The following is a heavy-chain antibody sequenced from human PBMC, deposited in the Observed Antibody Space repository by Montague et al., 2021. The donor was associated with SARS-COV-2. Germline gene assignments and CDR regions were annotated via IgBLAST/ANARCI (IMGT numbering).Heavy chain of an antibody. CDR3: ARDLDVPGGMDV. V-gene: IGHV3-53*04. Sequence: RSLSLSASGFTVSSNYMNWVRQAPGKGLEWVSVIYSGGSTFYADSVKGRFTISRHNSKNTLYLQMNSLRAEDTAVYYCARDLDVPGGMDVWGQGTTVTVSS. CDR2: IYSGGST. CDR1: GFTVSSNY. J-gene: IGHJ6*02. D-gene: IGHD3/OR15-3a*01.